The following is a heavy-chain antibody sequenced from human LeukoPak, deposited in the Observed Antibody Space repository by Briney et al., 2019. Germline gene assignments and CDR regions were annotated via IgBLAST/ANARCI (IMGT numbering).Heavy chain of an antibody. CDR1: GGTFSSYA. V-gene: IGHV1-69*13. Sequence: ASVKVSCKASGGTFSSYAISWVRQAPGQGLEWMGGIIPIFGTANYAQKFQGRVTITADESTSTAYMELSSLRSEDTAVYYCARGGSSGWYHFDPWGQGTLVTVSS. D-gene: IGHD6-19*01. CDR3: ARGGSSGWYHFDP. CDR2: IIPIFGTA. J-gene: IGHJ5*02.